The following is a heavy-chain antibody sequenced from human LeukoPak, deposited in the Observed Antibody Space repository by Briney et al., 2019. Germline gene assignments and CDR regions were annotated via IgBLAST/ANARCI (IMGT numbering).Heavy chain of an antibody. V-gene: IGHV3-21*01. CDR3: VRGDRRDF. Sequence: GGSLRLSCAASRFTFNSETMNWVGQAPGKGLEWLSSISSSSGSKYYADAVRGRFIISRDNAKSSLFLQMNSLRVEDTAVYYCVRGDRRDFWGQGTLVTVSS. J-gene: IGHJ4*02. CDR1: RFTFNSET. D-gene: IGHD2-21*02. CDR2: ISSSSGSK.